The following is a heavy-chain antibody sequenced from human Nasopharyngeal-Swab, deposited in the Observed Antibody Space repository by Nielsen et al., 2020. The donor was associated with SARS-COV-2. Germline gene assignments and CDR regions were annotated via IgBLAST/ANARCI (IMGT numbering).Heavy chain of an antibody. Sequence: SETLSLTCTVSGGSIGSYYWTWIRQPAGKGLEWIGRIYTSGSTNYNPSLKSRVTMSVDTSKNQFSLKLSSVTAADTAVYYCARGSLAAIPRSSWFFDYWGQGTLVTVSS. J-gene: IGHJ4*02. CDR3: ARGSLAAIPRSSWFFDY. V-gene: IGHV4-4*07. CDR2: IYTSGST. CDR1: GGSIGSYY. D-gene: IGHD2-2*01.